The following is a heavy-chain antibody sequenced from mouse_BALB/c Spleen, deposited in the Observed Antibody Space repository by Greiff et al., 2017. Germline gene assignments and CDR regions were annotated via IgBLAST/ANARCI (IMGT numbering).Heavy chain of an antibody. Sequence: EVKLQESGTVLARPGASVKMSCKASGYSFTSYWMHWVKQRPGQGLEWIGAIYPGNSDTSYNQKFKGKAKLTAVTSASTAYMELSSLTNEDSAVYYCTRIYDGYYWYFDVWGAGTTVTVSS. CDR3: TRIYDGYYWYFDV. V-gene: IGHV1-5*01. CDR2: IYPGNSDT. D-gene: IGHD2-3*01. J-gene: IGHJ1*01. CDR1: GYSFTSYW.